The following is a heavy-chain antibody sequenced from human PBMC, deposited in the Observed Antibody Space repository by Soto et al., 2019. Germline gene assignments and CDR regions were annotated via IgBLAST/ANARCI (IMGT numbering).Heavy chain of an antibody. CDR3: AGDQSSGQYYYYGMDV. CDR2: ISYDGSNK. D-gene: IGHD6-6*01. CDR1: GFTFSSYA. J-gene: IGHJ6*02. Sequence: QVQLVESGGGVVQPGRSLRLSCAASGFTFSSYAMHWVRQAPGKGLEWVAVISYDGSNKYYADSVKGRFTISRDNSKNTLYLQMNSLRAEDTAVYYCAGDQSSGQYYYYGMDVWGQGTTVTVSS. V-gene: IGHV3-30-3*01.